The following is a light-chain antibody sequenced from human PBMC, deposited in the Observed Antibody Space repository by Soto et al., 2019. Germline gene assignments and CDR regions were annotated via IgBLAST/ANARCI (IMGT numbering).Light chain of an antibody. J-gene: IGKJ1*01. CDR3: QQSYSTPQT. Sequence: IVLTQSPGTLSLSPVESATLSCMASQSVSSSYLAWYQQKPGQAPRLLIYGASSRATGIPDRFSGSGSGTDFTLTISSLQPEDFATYYCQQSYSTPQTFGQGTKVDIK. CDR2: GAS. CDR1: QSVSSSY. V-gene: IGKV3-20*01.